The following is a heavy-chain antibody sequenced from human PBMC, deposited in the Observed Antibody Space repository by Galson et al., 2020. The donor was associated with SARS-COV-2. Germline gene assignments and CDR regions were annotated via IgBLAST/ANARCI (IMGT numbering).Heavy chain of an antibody. CDR1: GFTFSSYG. Sequence: GGSLRLSCAASGFTFSSYGMHWVRQAPGKGLEWVAVIWYDGSNKYYADSVKGRFTISRDNSKNTLYLQMNSLRAEDTAVYYCARDGTYYSESSGYLQRPYYYYYGMDVWGQGTTVTVSS. J-gene: IGHJ6*02. V-gene: IGHV3-33*01. D-gene: IGHD3-22*01. CDR2: IWYDGSNK. CDR3: ARDGTYYSESSGYLQRPYYYYYGMDV.